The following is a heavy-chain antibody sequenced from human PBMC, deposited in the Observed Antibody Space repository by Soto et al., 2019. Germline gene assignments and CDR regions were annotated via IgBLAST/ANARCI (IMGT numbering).Heavy chain of an antibody. D-gene: IGHD3-3*01. CDR1: GYTFTSHD. CDR2: MNPNSGNT. CDR3: ARGLRFLEWLLEYNWFDP. Sequence: ASVKVSCKASGYTFTSHDINWVRQATGQGLEWMGWMNPNSGNTGYAQKFQGRVTMTRNTSISTAYMELSSLRSEDTAVYYCARGLRFLEWLLEYNWFDPWGQGTLVTVSS. J-gene: IGHJ5*02. V-gene: IGHV1-8*01.